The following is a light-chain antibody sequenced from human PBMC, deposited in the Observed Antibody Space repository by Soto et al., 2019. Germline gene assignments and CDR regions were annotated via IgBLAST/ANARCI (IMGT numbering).Light chain of an antibody. CDR1: RSNIGAGSD. V-gene: IGLV1-40*01. CDR3: QAYDSSLSGVV. Sequence: QSALTQPPSVSGAPGQRVIISCTGSRSNIGAGSDVQWYQQLPGTAPKLLIYGNSNRPSGVPDRFSGSKSGTSASLAINGLQAEDEADYYCQAYDSSLSGVVFGGGTKLTVL. CDR2: GNS. J-gene: IGLJ2*01.